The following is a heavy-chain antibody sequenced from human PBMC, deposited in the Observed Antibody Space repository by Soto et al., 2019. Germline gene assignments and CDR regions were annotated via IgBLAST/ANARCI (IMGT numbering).Heavy chain of an antibody. CDR2: IISSSSYI. V-gene: IGHV3-21*01. J-gene: IGHJ4*02. D-gene: IGHD3-22*01. CDR3: ARDPGDSSGEGSDY. Sequence: PGGSLRLSFSASGFTFRSYSMNWVRQAPGKGLEWVSSIISSSSYIYYADSLKGRFTISRDHPKNSLYLQMNSLRAEDTAVYYCARDPGDSSGEGSDYWGQGTLVTVSS. CDR1: GFTFRSYS.